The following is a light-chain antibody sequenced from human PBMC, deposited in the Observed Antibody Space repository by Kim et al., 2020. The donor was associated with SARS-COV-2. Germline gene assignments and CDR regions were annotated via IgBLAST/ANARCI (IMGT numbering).Light chain of an antibody. CDR1: QSSSSNF. CDR3: QQSGNSRWT. CDR2: GAS. V-gene: IGKV3-20*01. J-gene: IGKJ1*01. Sequence: SPGERATLSCRASQSSSSNFLAWYQHKTGQAPRLLIYGASHRATGIPDRFSGSGSGTDFTLTISRLDPEDFAVYYCQQSGNSRWTFGQGTKVDIK.